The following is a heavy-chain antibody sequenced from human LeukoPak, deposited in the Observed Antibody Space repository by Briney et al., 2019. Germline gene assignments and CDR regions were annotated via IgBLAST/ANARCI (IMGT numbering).Heavy chain of an antibody. CDR2: IYTSGST. CDR3: ASSSGSGSYMGFDY. D-gene: IGHD3-10*01. CDR1: GGSISSGSYY. V-gene: IGHV4-61*02. Sequence: SETLSLTCTVSGGSISSGSYYWSWIRQPAGKGLEWIGRIYTSGSTNYNPSLKSRVTISVDTSKNQFSLKLSSVTAADTAVYYCASSSGSGSYMGFDYWGQGTLVTVSS. J-gene: IGHJ4*02.